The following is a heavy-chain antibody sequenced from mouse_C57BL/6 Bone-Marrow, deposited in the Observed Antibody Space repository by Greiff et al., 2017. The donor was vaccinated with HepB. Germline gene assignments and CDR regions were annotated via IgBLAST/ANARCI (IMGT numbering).Heavy chain of an antibody. CDR3: ARDHYGSSYDFDY. CDR2: ISDGGSYT. D-gene: IGHD1-1*01. Sequence: EVQRVESGGGLVKPGGSLKLSCTASGFTFSSYAMSWVRQTPEKRLEWVATISDGGSYTYYPDNVKGRFTISRDNAKNNLYLQMSHLKSEDTAMYYCARDHYGSSYDFDYWGQGTTLTVSS. V-gene: IGHV5-4*01. J-gene: IGHJ2*01. CDR1: GFTFSSYA.